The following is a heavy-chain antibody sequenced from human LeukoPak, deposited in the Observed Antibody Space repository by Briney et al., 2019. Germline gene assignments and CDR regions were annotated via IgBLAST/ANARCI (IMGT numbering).Heavy chain of an antibody. CDR1: GGSVSSYD. CDR3: ATYSGSYAIGH. J-gene: IGHJ4*02. V-gene: IGHV4-59*02. Sequence: SETLSLTCTVSGGSVSSYDWSWIRQPPGKGQEWIGSIYYSGSTTYNPSLKSRVTISVDTSTNQFSLKLSSVTAADTAMYYCATYSGSYAIGHWGQGTLVTVSS. CDR2: IYYSGST. D-gene: IGHD1-26*01.